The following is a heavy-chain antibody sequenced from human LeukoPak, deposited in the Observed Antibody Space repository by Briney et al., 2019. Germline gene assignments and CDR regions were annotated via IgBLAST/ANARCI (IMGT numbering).Heavy chain of an antibody. V-gene: IGHV4-39*01. CDR3: ASSPWGYHYDSSGYQRWYWFDP. D-gene: IGHD3-22*01. Sequence: SETLSLTCTVSGGSISSSSYYWGWIRQPPGKGLEWIGRIYYSGSTYYNPSLKSRVTISVDTSKNQFSLKLSSVTAADTAVYYCASSPWGYHYDSSGYQRWYWFDPWGQGTLVTVSS. CDR2: IYYSGST. CDR1: GGSISSSSYY. J-gene: IGHJ5*02.